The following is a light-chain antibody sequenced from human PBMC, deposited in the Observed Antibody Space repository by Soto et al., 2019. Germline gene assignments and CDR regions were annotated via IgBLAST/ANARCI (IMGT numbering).Light chain of an antibody. CDR1: QSILYSSHNKNL. V-gene: IGKV4-1*01. CDR2: WAS. Sequence: DIVMTQSPEYLAVSLGERATINCRSSQSILYSSHNKNLIAWYQQKPGQPPKLLIYWASTRQSGVPDRFSGSGSGRDFTLTNSSLQAEDVAVYYCQQYYSPPRYTFGQGTRLGIK. J-gene: IGKJ2*01. CDR3: QQYYSPPRYT.